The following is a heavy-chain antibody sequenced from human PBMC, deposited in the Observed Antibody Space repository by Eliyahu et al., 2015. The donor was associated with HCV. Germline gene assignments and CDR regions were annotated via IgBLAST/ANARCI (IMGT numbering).Heavy chain of an antibody. D-gene: IGHD6-19*01. CDR1: GYSFINHW. Sequence: EVQLVQSGAEVRKPGESLRISCKGSGYSFINHWVTWVRQMPGKGLEWMGRIDPSDSYTNYSPSFQGHVTMSVDKSINTAYLQWNSLKASDTAIYYCVRTQTYGSAWFKHWGQGALVTVST. J-gene: IGHJ5*02. CDR3: VRTQTYGSAWFKH. CDR2: IDPSDSYT. V-gene: IGHV5-10-1*03.